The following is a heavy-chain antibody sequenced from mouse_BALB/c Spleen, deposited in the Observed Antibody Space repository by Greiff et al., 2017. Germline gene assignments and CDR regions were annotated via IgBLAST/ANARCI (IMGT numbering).Heavy chain of an antibody. Sequence: VQLQQSGPELVRPGVSVKISCKGSGYTFTDYAMHWVKQSHAKSLEWIGVISTYYGNTNYNQKFKGKATMTVDKSSSTAYMELARLTSEDSAIYYCARDYGSSYDYAMDYWGQGTSVTVSS. CDR3: ARDYGSSYDYAMDY. CDR2: ISTYYGNT. J-gene: IGHJ4*01. D-gene: IGHD1-1*01. CDR1: GYTFTDYA. V-gene: IGHV1-67*01.